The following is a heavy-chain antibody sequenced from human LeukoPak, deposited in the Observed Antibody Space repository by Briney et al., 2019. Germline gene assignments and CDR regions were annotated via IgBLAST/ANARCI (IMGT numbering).Heavy chain of an antibody. Sequence: ASVKVSCKASGYTFTSYDINWVRQATGQGLEWMGWMNPNSGNTGYAQKFQGRVTITRNTSISTAYMELRSLRSEDTAVYYRATPSYGLGNWFDPWGQGTLVTVSS. CDR2: MNPNSGNT. J-gene: IGHJ5*02. CDR1: GYTFTSYD. V-gene: IGHV1-8*03. CDR3: ATPSYGLGNWFDP. D-gene: IGHD5-18*01.